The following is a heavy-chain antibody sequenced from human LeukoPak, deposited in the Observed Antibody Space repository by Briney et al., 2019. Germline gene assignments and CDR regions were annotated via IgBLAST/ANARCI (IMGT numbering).Heavy chain of an antibody. CDR1: RYSISSGFY. V-gene: IGHV4-38-2*02. J-gene: IGHJ4*02. Sequence: SETLSLTCTVSRYSISSGFYWGWIRQPPGKGLEWIGSIYSSGSAYYNPSLKSRVTISVDTSKNQVSLKLRSVTGADTAVYYCARGDSGWYLGLGFDYWGQGTLVTVSS. D-gene: IGHD6-19*01. CDR3: ARGDSGWYLGLGFDY. CDR2: IYSSGSA.